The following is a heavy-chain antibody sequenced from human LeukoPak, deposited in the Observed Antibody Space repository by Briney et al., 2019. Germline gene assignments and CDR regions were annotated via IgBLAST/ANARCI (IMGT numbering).Heavy chain of an antibody. CDR3: AIRRYSYGRFDP. CDR2: INPSGGST. D-gene: IGHD5-18*01. J-gene: IGHJ5*02. V-gene: IGHV1-46*01. Sequence: GASVKVSCKASGYTFTSYDINWVRQAPGQGLEWMGIINPSGGSTSYAQKFQGRVTMTRDMSTSTVYMELSSLRSEDTAVYYCAIRRYSYGRFDPWGQGTLVTVSS. CDR1: GYTFTSYD.